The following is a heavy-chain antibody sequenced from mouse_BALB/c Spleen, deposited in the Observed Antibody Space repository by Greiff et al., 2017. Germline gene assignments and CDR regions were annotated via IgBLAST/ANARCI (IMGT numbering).Heavy chain of an antibody. CDR2: INPSTGYT. Sequence: VQLQQSGAELAKPGASVKMSCKASGYTFTSYWMHWVKQRPGQGLEWIGYINPSTGYTEYNQKFKDKATLTADKSSSTAYMQLSSLTSEDSAVYYCARYVYYYGSSPWFAYWGQGTLVTVSA. J-gene: IGHJ3*01. CDR3: ARYVYYYGSSPWFAY. V-gene: IGHV1-7*01. D-gene: IGHD1-1*01. CDR1: GYTFTSYW.